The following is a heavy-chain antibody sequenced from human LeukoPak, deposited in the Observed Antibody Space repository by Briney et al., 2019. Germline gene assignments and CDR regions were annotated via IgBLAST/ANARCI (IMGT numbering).Heavy chain of an antibody. J-gene: IGHJ4*02. CDR2: IYSGGST. CDR1: GFTVSSNY. Sequence: PGGSLRLSCAASGFTVSSNYMSWVRQAPGKGLEWVSVIYSGGSTYYADSVKGRFTISRDNSKNTLYLQMNSLRAEDTAVYYCARGMETAMGAAIFDYWGQGTLVTVSS. CDR3: ARGMETAMGAAIFDY. V-gene: IGHV3-53*05. D-gene: IGHD5-18*01.